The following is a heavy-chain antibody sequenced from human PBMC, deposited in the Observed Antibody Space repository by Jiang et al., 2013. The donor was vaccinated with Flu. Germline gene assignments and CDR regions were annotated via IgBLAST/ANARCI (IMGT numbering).Heavy chain of an antibody. V-gene: IGHV4-31*03. J-gene: IGHJ4*02. CDR3: ARDLGSSAFFDY. CDR1: GGSISSGGYY. CDR2: IYYSGST. Sequence: LSLTCTVSGGSISSGGYYWSWIRQHPGKGLEWIGYIYYSGSTYYNPSLKSRVTISVDTSKNQFSLKLSSVTAADTAVYYCARDLGSSAFFDYWGQGTLVTVSS. D-gene: IGHD6-6*01.